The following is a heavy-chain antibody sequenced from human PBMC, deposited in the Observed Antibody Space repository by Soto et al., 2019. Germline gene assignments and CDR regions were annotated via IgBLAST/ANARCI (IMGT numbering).Heavy chain of an antibody. Sequence: KESGPTLVKPTQTLTLTRTFSGFSLTTDRVGVGWIRQPPGEALEWLAVIYWDDTKTYRPSLESRLTITKDTSKNQVALTMTNMDSVDTATYYCAHAYGGRSLYWGQGTLVTVSS. D-gene: IGHD1-26*01. J-gene: IGHJ4*02. CDR2: IYWDDTK. V-gene: IGHV2-5*02. CDR1: GFSLTTDRVG. CDR3: AHAYGGRSLY.